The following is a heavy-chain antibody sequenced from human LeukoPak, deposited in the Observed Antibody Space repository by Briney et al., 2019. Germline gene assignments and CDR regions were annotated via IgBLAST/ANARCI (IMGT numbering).Heavy chain of an antibody. Sequence: GESLKISCKGFGYRFTSYWIGWVRQMPGKGLEWMGIIYPGDSDTRYSPSFQGQVTISADKSISTAYLQWSSLKASDTAMYYCARQGCSSTSCYNWFDPWGQGTLVTVSS. CDR2: IYPGDSDT. CDR3: ARQGCSSTSCYNWFDP. D-gene: IGHD2-2*01. CDR1: GYRFTSYW. J-gene: IGHJ5*02. V-gene: IGHV5-51*01.